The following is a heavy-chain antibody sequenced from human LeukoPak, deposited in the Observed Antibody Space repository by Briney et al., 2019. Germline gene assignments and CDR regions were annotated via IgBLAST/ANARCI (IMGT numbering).Heavy chain of an antibody. CDR2: IRYDGSNK. Sequence: GGSLRLSCAASGFTFSGYGMHWVRQAPGKGLEWVAFIRYDGSNKYYADSVKGRFTISRDNSKNTLYLQMNSLRAEDTAVYYCAKDLTTFPDYYFDYWGQGTLVTVSS. V-gene: IGHV3-30*02. J-gene: IGHJ4*02. CDR3: AKDLTTFPDYYFDY. D-gene: IGHD4-11*01. CDR1: GFTFSGYG.